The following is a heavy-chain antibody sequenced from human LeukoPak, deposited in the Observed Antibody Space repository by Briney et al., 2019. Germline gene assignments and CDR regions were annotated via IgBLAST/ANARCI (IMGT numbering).Heavy chain of an antibody. D-gene: IGHD3-22*01. J-gene: IGHJ4*02. V-gene: IGHV4-59*01. CDR2: IYYSGST. CDR1: GGSIGSYY. Sequence: PSETLSLTCTVSGGSIGSYYWSWFRQPPGKGLEWIGYIYYSGSTNYNPSPKSRVTISADTSKNQFSLKLSSVSAADTAVYYCARVFGAYESRGFDHWGQGTLVTVPS. CDR3: ARVFGAYESRGFDH.